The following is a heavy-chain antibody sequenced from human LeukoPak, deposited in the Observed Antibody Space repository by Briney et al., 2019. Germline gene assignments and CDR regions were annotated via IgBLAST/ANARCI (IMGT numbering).Heavy chain of an antibody. CDR3: AGARLVGVVVPAAILWFDP. D-gene: IGHD2-2*01. Sequence: SETLSLTCTVSGGSISSGRYYWSWIRQPPGKGLEWIGYIYHSGSTYYNPSLKSRVTISVDRSKNQFSLKLSSVTAADTAVYYCAGARLVGVVVPAAILWFDPWGQGTLVTVSS. V-gene: IGHV4-30-2*01. J-gene: IGHJ5*02. CDR1: GGSISSGRYY. CDR2: IYHSGST.